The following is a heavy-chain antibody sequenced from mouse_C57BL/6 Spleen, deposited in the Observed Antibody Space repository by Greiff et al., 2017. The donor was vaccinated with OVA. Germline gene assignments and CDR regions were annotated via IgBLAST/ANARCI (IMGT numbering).Heavy chain of an antibody. CDR2: INPGSGGT. CDR1: GYAFTNYL. CDR3: AREGVYYGFAD. V-gene: IGHV1-54*01. D-gene: IGHD1-1*01. Sequence: QVQLQQSGAELVRPGTSVKVSCKASGYAFTNYLIEWVKQRPGQGLEWIGVINPGSGGTNYNEKFKGKATLTAAKSSSTAYMQLSSLTSEDSAVYCCAREGVYYGFADWGQGTLVTVSA. J-gene: IGHJ3*01.